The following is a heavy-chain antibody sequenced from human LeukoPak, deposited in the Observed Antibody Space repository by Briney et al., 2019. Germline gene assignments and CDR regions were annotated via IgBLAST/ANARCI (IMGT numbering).Heavy chain of an antibody. Sequence: ASVKVSFKASGYTFTSYAMHWVRQAPGQRLEWMGWINAGNGNTKYSQKFQGRVTITRDTSASTAYMELSSLRSEDTAVYYCATTTRRGSGWYRDYYYYGMDVWGQGTTVTVSS. CDR2: INAGNGNT. J-gene: IGHJ6*02. D-gene: IGHD6-19*01. V-gene: IGHV1-3*01. CDR3: ATTTRRGSGWYRDYYYYGMDV. CDR1: GYTFTSYA.